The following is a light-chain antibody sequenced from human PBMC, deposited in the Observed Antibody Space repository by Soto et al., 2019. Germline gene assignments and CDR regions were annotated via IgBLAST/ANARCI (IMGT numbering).Light chain of an antibody. CDR3: CSYAGRSHYV. V-gene: IGLV2-23*02. CDR2: EVT. Sequence: QSALTQPASVSGSPGQSITLSCTGISSDVGNYNLVSWYQQHPDKAPQLMIYEVTKRPSGISNRFSGSKSGNTASLTISGLQTEDEADYYCCSYAGRSHYVFGTGTKLTVL. CDR1: SSDVGNYNL. J-gene: IGLJ1*01.